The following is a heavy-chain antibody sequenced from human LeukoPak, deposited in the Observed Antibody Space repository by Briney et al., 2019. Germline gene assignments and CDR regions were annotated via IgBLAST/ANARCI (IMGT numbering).Heavy chain of an antibody. D-gene: IGHD3-3*01. CDR1: GFTFSSYA. CDR2: ISGSGGST. V-gene: IGHV3-23*01. J-gene: IGHJ6*03. CDR3: ARTTHDYDFWSGYSHYYYYYYMDV. Sequence: PGGSLRLSCAASGFTFSSYAMSWVRQAPGKGLEWVSAISGSGGSTYYADSVKGRFTISRDNSKNTLYLQMNSLRSEDTAVYYCARTTHDYDFWSGYSHYYYYYYMDVWGKGTTVTVSS.